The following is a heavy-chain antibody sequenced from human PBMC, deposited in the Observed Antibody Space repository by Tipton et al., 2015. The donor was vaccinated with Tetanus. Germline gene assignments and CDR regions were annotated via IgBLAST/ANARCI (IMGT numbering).Heavy chain of an antibody. Sequence: GLVKPSETLSLTCAVSGVSISSSTYFWGWIRQPPGKGLEWISHIFYTGSRHYSPSFESRVTISVDTSKNQFSLRLTSVTAADTAVYYCAGVTAQRTELYFEHWGQGTQVTVSS. D-gene: IGHD2-8*02. CDR3: AGVTAQRTELYFEH. CDR1: GVSISSSTYF. J-gene: IGHJ1*01. V-gene: IGHV4-39*07. CDR2: IFYTGSR.